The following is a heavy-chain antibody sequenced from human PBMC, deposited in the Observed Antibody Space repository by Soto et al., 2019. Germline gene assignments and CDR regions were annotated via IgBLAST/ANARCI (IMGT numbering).Heavy chain of an antibody. J-gene: IGHJ4*02. D-gene: IGHD1-26*01. Sequence: QVTWKESGPVLVKPTETLTLPCTVSGFSLSNARMGVCWIRQPPGKALEWLAHIFSNDEKSYSTSLKSRLTISKDTSKSQVVLTMTNMDPVDTATYYCARPRYSGSYSEYYFDYWGQGTLVTVSS. CDR3: ARPRYSGSYSEYYFDY. V-gene: IGHV2-26*01. CDR1: GFSLSNARMG. CDR2: IFSNDEK.